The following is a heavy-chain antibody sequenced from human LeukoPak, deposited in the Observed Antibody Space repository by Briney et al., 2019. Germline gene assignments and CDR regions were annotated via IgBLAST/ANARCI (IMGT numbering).Heavy chain of an antibody. D-gene: IGHD3-9*01. CDR1: GFTFSTHW. J-gene: IGHJ3*02. CDR3: ARGYFWAFDI. V-gene: IGHV3-7*05. Sequence: PGGSLRLSCAASGFTFSTHWMYWVRQAPGKGLEWVADIKEDGSEKYYVDSVKGRFTISRDNAKNSLYLRMNSLRAEDTAVYYCARGYFWAFDIWGQGTMVTVSS. CDR2: IKEDGSEK.